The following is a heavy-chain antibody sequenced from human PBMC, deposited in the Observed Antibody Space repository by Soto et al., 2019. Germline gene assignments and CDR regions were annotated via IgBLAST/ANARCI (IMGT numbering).Heavy chain of an antibody. J-gene: IGHJ6*02. D-gene: IGHD6-19*01. V-gene: IGHV1-69*01. CDR1: GGTFSSYA. Sequence: VQLLESGAEVKKPGSSVKVSCKASGGTFSSYAISWVRQAPGQGLEWMGGIIPIFGTANYAQKFQGRVTITADESTSTAYMELSSLRSEDTAVYYCARVRYSSGWNGYYYYYGMDVWGQGTTVTVSS. CDR2: IIPIFGTA. CDR3: ARVRYSSGWNGYYYYYGMDV.